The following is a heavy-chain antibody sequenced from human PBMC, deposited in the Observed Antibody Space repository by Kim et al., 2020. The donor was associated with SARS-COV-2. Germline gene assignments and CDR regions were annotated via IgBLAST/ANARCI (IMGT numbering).Heavy chain of an antibody. CDR1: GFTFSNAW. Sequence: GGSLRLSCAASGFTFSNAWMSWVRQAPGKGLEWVGRIKSKTDGGTTDYAAPVKGRFTISRDDSKNTLYLQMNSLKTEDTAVYYCTTVSVRYETDYYGMDGWGQGTTVTVSS. V-gene: IGHV3-15*01. CDR2: IKSKTDGGTT. J-gene: IGHJ6*02. D-gene: IGHD3-9*01. CDR3: TTVSVRYETDYYGMDG.